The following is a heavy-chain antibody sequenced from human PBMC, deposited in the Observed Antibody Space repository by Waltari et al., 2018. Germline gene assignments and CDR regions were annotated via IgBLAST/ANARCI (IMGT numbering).Heavy chain of an antibody. CDR2: ISYDGSNK. J-gene: IGHJ4*02. CDR1: GFTFSSYA. CDR3: ARSSAYSGYVD. D-gene: IGHD5-12*01. Sequence: QVQLVESGGGVVQPGRSLRLSWAASGFTFSSYAMPWVRQAPGKGLEWVAVISYDGSNKYYADSVKGRFTISRDNSKNTLYLQMNSLRAEDTAVYYCARSSAYSGYVDWGQGTLVTVSS. V-gene: IGHV3-30-3*01.